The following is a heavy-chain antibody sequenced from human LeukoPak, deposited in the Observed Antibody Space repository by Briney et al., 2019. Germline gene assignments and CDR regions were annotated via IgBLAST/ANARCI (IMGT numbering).Heavy chain of an antibody. Sequence: ASVKVSCKASGYTFTGDYMHWVRQAPGQGLEWMGWINPNSGGTNYAQKFQGRVTMTRDTSISTAYMELSRLRSDDTAVYYCARGVIVVVPAAPHFDYWGQGTLVTVSS. V-gene: IGHV1-2*02. D-gene: IGHD2-2*01. CDR3: ARGVIVVVPAAPHFDY. CDR1: GYTFTGDY. CDR2: INPNSGGT. J-gene: IGHJ4*02.